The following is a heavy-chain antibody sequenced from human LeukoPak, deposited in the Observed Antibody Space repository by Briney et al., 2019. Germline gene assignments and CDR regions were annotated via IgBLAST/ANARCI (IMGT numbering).Heavy chain of an antibody. J-gene: IGHJ4*02. CDR2: INPNSGVT. D-gene: IGHD3-10*01. CDR1: GYTFTGYY. V-gene: IGHV1-2*02. Sequence: ASVKVSCKASGYTFTGYYIHWVRQAPGQGLEWMGWINPNSGVTNYAQKLQGRVTMTRDTSITTAYMELSSLRSDDTAVYYCARVGAYGSGSYLVYWGQGTLVTVSS. CDR3: ARVGAYGSGSYLVY.